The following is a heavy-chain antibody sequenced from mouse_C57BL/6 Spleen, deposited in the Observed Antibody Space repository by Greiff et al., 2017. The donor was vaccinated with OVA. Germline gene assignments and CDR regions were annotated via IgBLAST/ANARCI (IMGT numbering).Heavy chain of an antibody. V-gene: IGHV1-66*01. Sequence: VKLVESGPELVKPGASVKISCKASGYSFTSYYIHWVKQRPGQGLEWIGWIYPGSGNTKYNEKFKGKATLTADTSSSTAYMQLSSLTSEDSAVYYCARRDDYDGFDYWGQGTTLTVSS. D-gene: IGHD2-4*01. CDR2: IYPGSGNT. J-gene: IGHJ2*01. CDR1: GYSFTSYY. CDR3: ARRDDYDGFDY.